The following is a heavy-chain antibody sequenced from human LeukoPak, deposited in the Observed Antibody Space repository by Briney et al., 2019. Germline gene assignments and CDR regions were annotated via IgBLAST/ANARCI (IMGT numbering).Heavy chain of an antibody. V-gene: IGHV1-18*01. CDR2: ISGYNDNI. D-gene: IGHD6-13*01. Sequence: ASVKVSCKASGYTFTSYGISWVRQAPGQGPEWMGWISGYNDNIKYAQKLQGRVTMSTDTSTSTAYMELRSLRSDDTAVYYCARISSGQQLGTDYWGQGTLVTVSS. CDR3: ARISSGQQLGTDY. CDR1: GYTFTSYG. J-gene: IGHJ4*02.